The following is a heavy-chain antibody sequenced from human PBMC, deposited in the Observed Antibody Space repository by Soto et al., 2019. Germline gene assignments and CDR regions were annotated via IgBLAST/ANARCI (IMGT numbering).Heavy chain of an antibody. J-gene: IGHJ5*02. CDR1: GGSISSSNW. CDR2: IYHSGST. Sequence: PSETLSLTCAVSGGSISSSNWWSWVRQPPGKGLEWIGEIYHSGSTNYNPSLKSRVTISVDKSKNQFSLKLSSVTAADTAVYYCALSSSGDVNWFDPWGQGTLVTVSS. V-gene: IGHV4-4*02. CDR3: ALSSSGDVNWFDP. D-gene: IGHD6-6*01.